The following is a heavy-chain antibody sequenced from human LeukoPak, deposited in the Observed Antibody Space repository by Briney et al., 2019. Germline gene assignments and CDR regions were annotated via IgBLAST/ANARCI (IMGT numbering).Heavy chain of an antibody. Sequence: SETLSLTCTVSGGSISSGDYYWSWIRQPPGKGLEWIGYIYYSGSTYYNPSLKSRVTISVDTSKNQFSLKLSSVTAADTAVYYCAKDVPHRQGYMDVWGKGTTVTVSS. CDR1: GGSISSGDYY. D-gene: IGHD2-2*01. CDR3: AKDVPHRQGYMDV. CDR2: IYYSGST. V-gene: IGHV4-30-4*01. J-gene: IGHJ6*04.